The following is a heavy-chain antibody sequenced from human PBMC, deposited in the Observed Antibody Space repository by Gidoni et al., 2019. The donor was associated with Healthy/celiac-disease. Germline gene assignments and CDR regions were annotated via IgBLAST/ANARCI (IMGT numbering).Heavy chain of an antibody. D-gene: IGHD2-15*01. J-gene: IGHJ4*02. CDR1: GFNFIRYA. CDR2: RTDDERNK. Sequence: LVESGGGVVLPGRSLRLSCTASGFNFIRYALHWVRQAPGKGLQWGAVRTDDERNKYYAESVKGRFTITRDNSKKTMYLKMNSLVVEDTAGYYCARELGYFRWEWWPEGYFDYWGQGTLVTVSS. CDR3: ARELGYFRWEWWPEGYFDY. V-gene: IGHV3-30*04.